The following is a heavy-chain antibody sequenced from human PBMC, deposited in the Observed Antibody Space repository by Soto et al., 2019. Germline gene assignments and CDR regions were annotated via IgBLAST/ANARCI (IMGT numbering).Heavy chain of an antibody. D-gene: IGHD1-26*01. CDR2: INPKSGDT. CDR1: GYTFTGYY. Sequence: QVQLVQSGDEVKKSGASLKVSCKASGYTFTGYYIHWVRQAPGQGLEWMGWINPKSGDTNYAQKFQSRVSMTRDTSITTAYMEVSRLKSDDTAVYYCARGSPRMGALPTYWGQGTLVTVSS. CDR3: ARGSPRMGALPTY. J-gene: IGHJ4*02. V-gene: IGHV1-2*02.